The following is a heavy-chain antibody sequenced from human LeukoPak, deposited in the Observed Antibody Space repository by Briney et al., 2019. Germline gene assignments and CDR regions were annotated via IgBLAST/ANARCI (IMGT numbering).Heavy chain of an antibody. D-gene: IGHD3-16*01. Sequence: PGGSLRLSCAASGFIFSNFWMHWVRQAPGKGLVWVSRISTGGSTTTYADSVKGRFTISRDNAKNTLYLRVDSLRADDTAVYYCAGGVGSNDAFDVWGQGTMVTVSS. CDR3: AGGVGSNDAFDV. J-gene: IGHJ3*01. CDR1: GFIFSNFW. V-gene: IGHV3-74*03. CDR2: ISTGGSTT.